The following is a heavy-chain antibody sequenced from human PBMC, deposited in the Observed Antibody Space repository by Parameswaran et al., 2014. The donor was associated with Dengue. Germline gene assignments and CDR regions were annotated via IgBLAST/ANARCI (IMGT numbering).Heavy chain of an antibody. CDR3: AREQLFLGYCSGDICYSDYMDV. CDR2: MKQDGSEK. J-gene: IGHJ6*03. Sequence: RWIRQPPGKGLEWVANMKQDGSEKYYVDSVKGRFTISRDNAKNSVYLQMNSLRGEDTAVYYCAREQLFLGYCSGDICYSDYMDVWGKGTTGTVSS. V-gene: IGHV3-7*01. D-gene: IGHD2-15*01.